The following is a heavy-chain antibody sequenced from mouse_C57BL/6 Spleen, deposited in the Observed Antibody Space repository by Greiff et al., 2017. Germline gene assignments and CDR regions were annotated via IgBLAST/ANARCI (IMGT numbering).Heavy chain of an antibody. D-gene: IGHD2-3*01. CDR1: GYTFTSYW. CDR3: ALYDGCPAWFAY. J-gene: IGHJ3*01. V-gene: IGHV1-55*01. Sequence: QVQLQQPGAELVKPGASVKMSCKASGYTFTSYWITWVKQRPGQGLEWIGDIYPGSGSTNDNETFKSKATLTVDTSSSTAYMQLSSLTSEDSAVYYCALYDGCPAWFAYWGQGTLVTVSA. CDR2: IYPGSGST.